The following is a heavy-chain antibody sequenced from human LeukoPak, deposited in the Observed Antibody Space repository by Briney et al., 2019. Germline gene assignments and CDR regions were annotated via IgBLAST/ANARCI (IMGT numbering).Heavy chain of an antibody. J-gene: IGHJ6*02. CDR1: GYTFTSYD. CDR3: ARGPAQDMVYYYYYGMDV. D-gene: IGHD2-15*01. V-gene: IGHV1-8*01. Sequence: ASVKVSCKASGYTFTSYDINWVRQATGQGLEWMGWMNPNSGNTGYAQKFQGRVTMTRNTSISTAYMKLSSLRSEDTAVYYCARGPAQDMVYYYYYGMDVWGQGTTVTVSS. CDR2: MNPNSGNT.